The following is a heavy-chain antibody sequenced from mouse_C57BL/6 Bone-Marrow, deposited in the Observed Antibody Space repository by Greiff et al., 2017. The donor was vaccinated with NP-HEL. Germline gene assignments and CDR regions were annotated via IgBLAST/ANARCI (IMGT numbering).Heavy chain of an antibody. J-gene: IGHJ4*01. CDR1: GFNIKDYY. Sequence: EVQLQQSGAELVKPGASVKLSCTASGFNIKDYYMHWVKQRTEQGLEWIGRIDPEDGETKYAPQFQGKATITADTSSNTAYLQLSSLTSEDTAVYYCARGYLVGAMDYWGQGTSVTVSS. CDR2: IDPEDGET. D-gene: IGHD1-1*01. CDR3: ARGYLVGAMDY. V-gene: IGHV14-2*01.